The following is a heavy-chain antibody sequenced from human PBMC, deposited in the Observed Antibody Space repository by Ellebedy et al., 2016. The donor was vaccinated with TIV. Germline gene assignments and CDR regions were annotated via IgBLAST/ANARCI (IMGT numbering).Heavy chain of an antibody. D-gene: IGHD1-20*01. CDR2: IYYSGST. V-gene: IGHV4-59*08. CDR1: GGSISSYY. Sequence: SETLSLTCTVSGGSISSYYWSWIRQPPGKGLEWIGYIYYSGSTNYNPSLKSRVTISVDTSKNQFSLKLSSVTAADTAVYYCARHRWEGYNWNEGAFDIWGQGTMVTVSS. CDR3: ARHRWEGYNWNEGAFDI. J-gene: IGHJ3*02.